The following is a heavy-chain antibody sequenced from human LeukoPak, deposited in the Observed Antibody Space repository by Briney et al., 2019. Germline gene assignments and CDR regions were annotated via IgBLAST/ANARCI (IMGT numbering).Heavy chain of an antibody. CDR2: IYYSGST. CDR3: ARQRFTMVRGVIPYFDY. D-gene: IGHD3-10*01. Sequence: GSLRLSCAASGFTVSGNYMSWIRQPPGKGLEWIGYIYYSGSTNYNPSLKSRVTISVDTSKNQFSLKLSSVTAADTAVYYCARQRFTMVRGVIPYFDYWGQGTLVTVSS. J-gene: IGHJ4*02. V-gene: IGHV4-59*08. CDR1: GFTVSGNY.